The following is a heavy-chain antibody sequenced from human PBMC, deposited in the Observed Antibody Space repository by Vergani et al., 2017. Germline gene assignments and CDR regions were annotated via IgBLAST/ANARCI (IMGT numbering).Heavy chain of an antibody. D-gene: IGHD3-22*01. CDR3: GEVVVMGY. V-gene: IGHV3-23*01. CDR1: GFTFSSYA. Sequence: EVQLLESGGGLVQPGGSLRLSCAASGFTFSSYAMSWVRQAPGKGLEWVSAISGSGGSTYYADSVKGRFTISRDNTKNTLYLQMNSVRAEDTAVDYCGEVVVMGYWGQGTLVTVSS. CDR2: ISGSGGST. J-gene: IGHJ4*02.